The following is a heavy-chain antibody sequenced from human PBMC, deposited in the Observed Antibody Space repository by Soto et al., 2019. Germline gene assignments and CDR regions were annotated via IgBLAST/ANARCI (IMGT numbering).Heavy chain of an antibody. J-gene: IGHJ5*02. V-gene: IGHV3-7*03. D-gene: IGHD1-26*01. CDR2: INQDGSEK. CDR3: AKYRDSVGPKGDWFDP. Sequence: EVQLVESGGGLVQPGGSLRLSCAASGFTFSSYWMSWVRQAPGKGPEWVANINQDGSEKYYVDSVKGRFTISRDNAKNSLYVQMNGLRAEDTAVYYCAKYRDSVGPKGDWFDPWGQGTLVTVSS. CDR1: GFTFSSYW.